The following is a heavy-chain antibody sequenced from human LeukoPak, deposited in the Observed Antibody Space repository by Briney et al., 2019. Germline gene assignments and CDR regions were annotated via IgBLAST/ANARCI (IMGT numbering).Heavy chain of an antibody. CDR1: GGSISSGGYY. CDR2: IYYSGST. V-gene: IGHV4-31*03. J-gene: IGHJ5*02. Sequence: SETLSLTCTVSGGSISSGGYYWSWIRQHPGKGLEWIGYIYYSGSTYYNPSLKSRVTISVDTSKNQFSLKLSSVTAADTAVYYCARGLVRGRMCCSGGSCYSRCRYWFDPWGQGTLVTVSS. CDR3: ARGLVRGRMCCSGGSCYSRCRYWFDP. D-gene: IGHD2-15*01.